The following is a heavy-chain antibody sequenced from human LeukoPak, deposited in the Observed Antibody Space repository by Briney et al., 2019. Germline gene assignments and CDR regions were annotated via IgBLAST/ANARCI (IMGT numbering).Heavy chain of an antibody. CDR2: ISTYNGYS. CDR1: GYTFTSSG. CDR3: AKNSSGGYSDY. V-gene: IGHV1-18*01. Sequence: ASVKVSCKTSGYTFTSSGITWVRQAPGQGLEWMGWISTYNGYSKYAQNLQGRVTMTADTSTSTAYMELSSLRSDGTAVYYCAKNSSGGYSDYWGQGTLVTVSS. D-gene: IGHD6-19*01. J-gene: IGHJ4*02.